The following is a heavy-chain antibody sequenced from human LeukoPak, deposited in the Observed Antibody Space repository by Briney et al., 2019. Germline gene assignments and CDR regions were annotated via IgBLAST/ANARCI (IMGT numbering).Heavy chain of an antibody. CDR1: GFTFSSYG. Sequence: PGGSLRLSCAASGFTFSSYGMHWVRQAPGKGLEWVAVISYDGSNKYYADSVKGRFTISRDNSKNTLYLQMNSLRAEDTAVYYCAKAASVGAQWVDGAFDIWGQGTMVTVSS. V-gene: IGHV3-30*18. D-gene: IGHD1-26*01. J-gene: IGHJ3*02. CDR2: ISYDGSNK. CDR3: AKAASVGAQWVDGAFDI.